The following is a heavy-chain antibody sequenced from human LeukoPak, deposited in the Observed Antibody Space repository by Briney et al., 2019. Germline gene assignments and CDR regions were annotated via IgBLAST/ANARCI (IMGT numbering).Heavy chain of an antibody. D-gene: IGHD2-21*02. J-gene: IGHJ2*01. CDR2: IIPILGIP. CDR3: ATEAIVVVTARDCWYFDL. CDR1: GGTFSSYA. V-gene: IGHV1-69*04. Sequence: EASVKVSCKASGGTFSSYAISWVRQAPGQGLEWMGRIIPILGIPNYAQKFQGRVTITADKSTTTAYMELSSLRSEDTAVYYCATEAIVVVTARDCWYFDLWGRGTLVTVSS.